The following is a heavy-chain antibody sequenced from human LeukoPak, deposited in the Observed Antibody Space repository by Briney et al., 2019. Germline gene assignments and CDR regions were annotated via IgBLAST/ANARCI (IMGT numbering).Heavy chain of an antibody. CDR1: GGTFSSYA. Sequence: GASVKVSCKASGGTFSSYAISWVRQATGQGLEWMGGIIPIFGTANYAQKFQGRVTITADESTSTAYMELSSLRSEDTAVYYCASTPSSGSYQDWGQGTPVTVSS. V-gene: IGHV1-69*01. CDR2: IIPIFGTA. J-gene: IGHJ4*02. D-gene: IGHD1-26*01. CDR3: ASTPSSGSYQD.